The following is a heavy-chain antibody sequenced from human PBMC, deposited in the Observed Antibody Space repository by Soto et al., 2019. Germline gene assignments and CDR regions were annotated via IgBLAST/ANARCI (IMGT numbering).Heavy chain of an antibody. Sequence: SVKVSCKASGGTFSNYAINWVRQAPGQGLEWMGGIIPLFGTPNYAQKFQGRVTFTAHKSTSTAYLELRSLRSDDTAVYYCARGWETVGTTTPFAYWDQGTLVTVSS. CDR1: GGTFSNYA. CDR3: ARGWETVGTTTPFAY. D-gene: IGHD1-26*01. V-gene: IGHV1-69*06. CDR2: IIPLFGTP. J-gene: IGHJ4*02.